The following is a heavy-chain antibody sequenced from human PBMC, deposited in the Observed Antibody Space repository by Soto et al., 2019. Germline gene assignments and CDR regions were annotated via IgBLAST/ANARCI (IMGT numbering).Heavy chain of an antibody. CDR1: GGSVSSGSYD. J-gene: IGHJ4*02. CDR3: TSRRDLTPVDPLDY. CDR2: IYYSGST. D-gene: IGHD2-21*01. Sequence: PSETLSLTCTVSGGSVSSGSYDWSWIRQPPGKGLEWIGYIYYSGSTNYNPSLKSRVTISVDRSKNQFSLKLSSVTAADTAVYYCTSRRDLTPVDPLDYWGLGTLVTVSS. V-gene: IGHV4-61*01.